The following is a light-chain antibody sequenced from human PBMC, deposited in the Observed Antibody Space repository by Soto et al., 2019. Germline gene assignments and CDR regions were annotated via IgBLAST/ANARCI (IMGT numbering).Light chain of an antibody. J-gene: IGKJ4*01. CDR2: GAS. Sequence: EIVMTQSPATLSVSPGERATLSCRASQSINSNLAWYQQKPGQTPRLLIYGASTRATGIPARFSGSGSGTDFTLTISSLQSEDFAVYYCQKHSSVPFTFGGGTKVEIK. CDR1: QSINSN. V-gene: IGKV3-15*01. CDR3: QKHSSVPFT.